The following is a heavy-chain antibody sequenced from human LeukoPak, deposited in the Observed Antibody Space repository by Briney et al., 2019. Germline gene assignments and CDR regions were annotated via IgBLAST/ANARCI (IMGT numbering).Heavy chain of an antibody. J-gene: IGHJ4*02. CDR3: ARDLFSGRGAIDC. D-gene: IGHD2-15*01. Sequence: GGSLRLSCAASGFTFDDYAMHWVRQAPGKGLEWVSYISSSGTTIYYADSVRGRFTFSRDNAKNSLYLQMNSLRAEDTAVYYCARDLFSGRGAIDCWGQGTLVTVSS. CDR1: GFTFDDYA. V-gene: IGHV3-48*03. CDR2: ISSSGTTI.